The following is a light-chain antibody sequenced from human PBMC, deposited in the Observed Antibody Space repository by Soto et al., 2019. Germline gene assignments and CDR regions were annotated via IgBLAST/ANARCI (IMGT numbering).Light chain of an antibody. J-gene: IGKJ1*01. CDR1: QSISNW. V-gene: IGKV1-5*01. CDR2: HAS. Sequence: DIRMTQSPSTLPASVGDRVTLTCRASQSISNWLALYQQKPGTAPKLLIYHASTLESGVPSRFSGSGSGTEFSLTISSLQPDDFATYYCQQYNTYSFGQGTKVDIK. CDR3: QQYNTYS.